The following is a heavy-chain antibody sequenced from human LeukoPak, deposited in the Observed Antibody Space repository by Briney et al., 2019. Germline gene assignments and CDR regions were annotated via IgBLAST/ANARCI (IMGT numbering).Heavy chain of an antibody. CDR3: AKGSDYGDYFDY. J-gene: IGHJ4*02. Sequence: GRSLRLSCAASGFTFSSYGMSWVRQAPGKGLEWVSTVSSSGGSTYYADSVKGRFTISRDNSKNTLYLQMNSLRVEDTAVYYCAKGSDYGDYFDYWGQGTLVTVSS. D-gene: IGHD4-17*01. V-gene: IGHV3-23*01. CDR2: VSSSGGST. CDR1: GFTFSSYG.